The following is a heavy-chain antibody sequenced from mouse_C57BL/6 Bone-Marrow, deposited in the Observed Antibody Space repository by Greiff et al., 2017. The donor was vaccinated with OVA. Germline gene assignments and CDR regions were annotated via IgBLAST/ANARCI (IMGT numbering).Heavy chain of an antibody. Sequence: QVQLQQPGAELVRPGSSVKLSCKASGYTFTSYWMDWVKQRPGQGLEWIGNIYSSDSETHYNQKSKDKATLTVDKSSSTAYMQLSSLTSEDSAVYYCARWGYYDYDGWGQGTTLTVSS. J-gene: IGHJ2*01. CDR1: GYTFTSYW. V-gene: IGHV1-61*01. D-gene: IGHD2-4*01. CDR2: IYSSDSET. CDR3: ARWGYYDYDG.